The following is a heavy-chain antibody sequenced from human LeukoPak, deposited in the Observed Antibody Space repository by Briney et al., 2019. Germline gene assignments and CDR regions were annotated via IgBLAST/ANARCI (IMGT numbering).Heavy chain of an antibody. J-gene: IGHJ5*02. CDR1: GGSISRYY. D-gene: IGHD6-13*01. CDR2: IYTSGST. V-gene: IGHV4-4*07. Sequence: PSETLSLTCTLSGGSISRYYCSWIRQPAGKGREWIGRIYTSGSTNYNPSLKSRVTMSVDTSKNQFSLQLSSVTAADTDVYYCARDPASWYQMSDWFDPWGQGTLVTVSS. CDR3: ARDPASWYQMSDWFDP.